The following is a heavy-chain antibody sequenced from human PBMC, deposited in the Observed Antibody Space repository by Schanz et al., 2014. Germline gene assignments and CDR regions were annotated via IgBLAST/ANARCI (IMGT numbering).Heavy chain of an antibody. Sequence: EAQLLDSGGGLAQPGGSLRLSCAASGFTFENYALTWVRQVPGKGLEWVSRINWSDGGSTGYADSVRGRFTISRDNAKNSLYLQMNSLRAEDTAVYYCVRDSFFAFDYWGQGTLVTVSS. CDR2: INWSDGGST. CDR3: VRDSFFAFDY. D-gene: IGHD3-3*01. J-gene: IGHJ4*02. CDR1: GFTFENYA. V-gene: IGHV3-20*04.